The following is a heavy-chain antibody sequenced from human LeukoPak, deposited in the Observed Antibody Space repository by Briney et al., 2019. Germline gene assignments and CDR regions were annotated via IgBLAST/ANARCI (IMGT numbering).Heavy chain of an antibody. Sequence: GGSLRLSCSASGFSFSDYDMNWFRQAPGKGLDWISSISGRSSHVYYGDSVKGRFSISGDNAMNSVFLQMNSLGVDDTAVYYCGRAFPPLRTASAGDLWGQGTLVTVSS. D-gene: IGHD3-16*01. CDR1: GFSFSDYD. CDR3: GRAFPPLRTASAGDL. CDR2: ISGRSSHV. J-gene: IGHJ4*02. V-gene: IGHV3-21*01.